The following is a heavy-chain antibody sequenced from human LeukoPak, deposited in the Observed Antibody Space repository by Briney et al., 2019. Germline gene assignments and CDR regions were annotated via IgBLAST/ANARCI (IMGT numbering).Heavy chain of an antibody. CDR1: GFAFSSYG. CDR3: AKEAAKISNYDH. Sequence: GRSLRLSCAASGFAFSSYGIHWVRQAPGKGLEWVAVISFDGSNKYYADSVKGRCTISRDNSKNTVHLQMNGLRPEDTAVYYCAKEAAKISNYDHWGQGTLVTVSS. J-gene: IGHJ4*02. CDR2: ISFDGSNK. V-gene: IGHV3-30*18. D-gene: IGHD2/OR15-2a*01.